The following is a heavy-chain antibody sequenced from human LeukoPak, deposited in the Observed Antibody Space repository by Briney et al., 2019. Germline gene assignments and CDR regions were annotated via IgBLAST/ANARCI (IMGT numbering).Heavy chain of an antibody. CDR3: ARGEWSSSPFDY. D-gene: IGHD6-6*01. CDR2: IRYDGSNK. J-gene: IGHJ4*02. CDR1: GFTFSSYG. V-gene: IGHV3-30*02. Sequence: GGSLRLSCAASGFTFSSYGMHWVRQAPGKGLEWVAFIRYDGSNKYYADSVKGRFTISRDNSKNTLYLQMNSLRTEDTAVYYCARGEWSSSPFDYWGQGTLVTVSS.